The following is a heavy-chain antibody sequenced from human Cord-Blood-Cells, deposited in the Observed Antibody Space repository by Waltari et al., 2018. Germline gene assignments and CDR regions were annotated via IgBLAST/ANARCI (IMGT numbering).Heavy chain of an antibody. CDR3: ARDLGAAAGTHWFDP. D-gene: IGHD6-13*01. CDR1: GYTFTGYY. CDR2: LNPNRGGT. V-gene: IGHV1-2*02. J-gene: IGHJ5*02. Sequence: QVQLVQSGAEVKKPGASVKVSCKASGYTFTGYYMHWVRQAPGQGLEWMGWLNPNRGGTNYAQKFQGRVTMTRDTSISTAYMGLSRLRSDDTAVYYCARDLGAAAGTHWFDPWGQGTLVTVSS.